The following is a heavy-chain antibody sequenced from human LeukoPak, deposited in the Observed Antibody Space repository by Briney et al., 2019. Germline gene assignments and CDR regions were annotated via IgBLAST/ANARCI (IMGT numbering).Heavy chain of an antibody. CDR3: ARLDFRDGDYVFWY. Sequence: PSETLSLTCTVSGGSISSYYWSWIRQPPGKELEWIWYIYYSGSTNYNPSLKSRVSISVDTSESQFSLILRSVTAADTAVYYCARLDFRDGDYVFWYWGQGTLVTVSS. CDR1: GGSISSYY. CDR2: IYYSGST. D-gene: IGHD4-17*01. V-gene: IGHV4-59*08. J-gene: IGHJ4*02.